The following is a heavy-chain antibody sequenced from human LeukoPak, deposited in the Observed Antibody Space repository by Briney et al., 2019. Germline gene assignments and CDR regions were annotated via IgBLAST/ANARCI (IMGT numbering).Heavy chain of an antibody. CDR1: GGSISSGGYY. Sequence: SETLSLTCTVSGGSISSGGYYWSWIRQPPGKGLEWIGYIYYSGSTNYNPSLKSRVTISVDTSKNQFSLKLSSVTAADTAVYYCAREIYDYVWGSYRSPRFDPWGQGTLVTVSS. CDR2: IYYSGST. CDR3: AREIYDYVWGSYRSPRFDP. D-gene: IGHD3-16*02. V-gene: IGHV4-61*08. J-gene: IGHJ5*02.